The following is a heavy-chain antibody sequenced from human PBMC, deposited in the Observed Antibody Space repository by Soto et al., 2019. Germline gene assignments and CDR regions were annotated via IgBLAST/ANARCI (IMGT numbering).Heavy chain of an antibody. CDR1: GDTFTFYS. Sequence: QVQLVQSGAEVKRPGSSVKVSCKASGDTFTFYSINWVRQAPGLGLEWMGRINPILSMSNYAQRFQGRVTMTADKSTSTAYMELSSLRSEDTAIYYCASSYGSGYRALYYWGQGALVTVSS. D-gene: IGHD3-10*01. CDR2: INPILSMS. J-gene: IGHJ4*02. CDR3: ASSYGSGYRALYY. V-gene: IGHV1-69*02.